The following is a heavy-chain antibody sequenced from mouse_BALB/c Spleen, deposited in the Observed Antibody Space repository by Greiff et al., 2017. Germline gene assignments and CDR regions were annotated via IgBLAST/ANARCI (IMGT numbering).Heavy chain of an antibody. V-gene: IGHV5-17*02. J-gene: IGHJ4*01. CDR1: GFTFSSFG. CDR2: ISSGSSTI. CDR3: ARRTGPYYAMDY. D-gene: IGHD4-1*01. Sequence: EVQLVESGGGLVQPGGSRKLSCAASGFTFSSFGMHWVRQAPEKGLEWVAYISSGSSTIYYADTVKGRFTISRDNPKNTLFLQMTSLRSEDTAMYYCARRTGPYYAMDYWGQGTSVTVSS.